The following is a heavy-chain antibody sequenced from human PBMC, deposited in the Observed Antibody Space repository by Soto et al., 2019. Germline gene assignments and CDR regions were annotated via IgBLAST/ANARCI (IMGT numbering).Heavy chain of an antibody. Sequence: PSETLSVTGSVSVGSMRSYYWNWLRQPAGKGLEWIGRIYSGGDTNYNPSVKSRVTMSVDTSKNEFSLRLNSVTAADTAVYYCAGIGEDVYYGMDVWGQGTTVTVSS. J-gene: IGHJ6*02. CDR3: AGIGEDVYYGMDV. D-gene: IGHD2-21*01. CDR2: IYSGGDT. CDR1: VGSMRSYY. V-gene: IGHV4-4*07.